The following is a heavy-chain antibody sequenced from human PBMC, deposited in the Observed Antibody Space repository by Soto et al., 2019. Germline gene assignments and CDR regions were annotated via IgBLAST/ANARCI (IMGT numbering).Heavy chain of an antibody. CDR2: ISAYNGNT. D-gene: IGHD4-17*01. V-gene: IGHV1-18*04. CDR3: ATPVGFDYGGYYYYGMDV. Sequence: ASVKVSCKASGYTFTSYGISWVRQAPGQGLEWMGWISAYNGNTNYAQKLQGRVTMTTDTSTSTAYMELRSLRSDDTAVYYCATPVGFDYGGYYYYGMDVWGQGTTVTVSS. CDR1: GYTFTSYG. J-gene: IGHJ6*02.